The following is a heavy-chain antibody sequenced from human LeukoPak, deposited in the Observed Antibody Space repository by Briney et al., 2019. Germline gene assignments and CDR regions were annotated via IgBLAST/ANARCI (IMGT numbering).Heavy chain of an antibody. CDR1: GGSISSSSYY. Sequence: PSETLSLTCTVSGGSISSSSYYWGWIRQPPGKGLEWIGSIYYSGSTYYNPSLKSRVTISVDTSKNQFSLKLSSVTAADTAVYYCARATSSSPDDAFDIWDQGTMVTVSS. J-gene: IGHJ3*02. D-gene: IGHD6-13*01. CDR3: ARATSSSPDDAFDI. CDR2: IYYSGST. V-gene: IGHV4-39*07.